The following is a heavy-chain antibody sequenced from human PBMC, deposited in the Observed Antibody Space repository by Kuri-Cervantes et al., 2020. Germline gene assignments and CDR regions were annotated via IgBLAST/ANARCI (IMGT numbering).Heavy chain of an antibody. Sequence: GESLKISCAASGFTFSSYSMNWVRRAPGKGLEWVSSISSSSSYIYYADSVKGRFTISRDNAKNSLYLQMNSLRAEDTAVYYCARDWGLVYDSSGYDYWGQGTLVTVSS. J-gene: IGHJ4*02. CDR2: ISSSSSYI. CDR3: ARDWGLVYDSSGYDY. CDR1: GFTFSSYS. V-gene: IGHV3-21*01. D-gene: IGHD3-22*01.